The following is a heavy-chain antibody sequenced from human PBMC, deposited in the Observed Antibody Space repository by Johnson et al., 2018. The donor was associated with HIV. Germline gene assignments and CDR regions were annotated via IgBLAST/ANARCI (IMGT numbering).Heavy chain of an antibody. V-gene: IGHV3-30*14. J-gene: IGHJ3*02. D-gene: IGHD4-11*01. CDR2: ISYDGSNK. CDR1: GFTFSRYA. CDR3: ARETVTSGAFDI. Sequence: VQLVASGGGVVQPGRSLRLSCAASGFTFSRYAMHWVRQVPGKGLEWVAVISYDGSNKDYADSVKGRLTISRDNSKNTLYLQMNSLRAGDTAVYYCARETVTSGAFDIWGQGTMVTVSS.